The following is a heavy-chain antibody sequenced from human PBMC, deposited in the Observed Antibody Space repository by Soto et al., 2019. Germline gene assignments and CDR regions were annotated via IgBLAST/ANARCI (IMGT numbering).Heavy chain of an antibody. CDR1: GFTFSNFA. CDR2: ISGGGGTT. D-gene: IGHD6-6*01. V-gene: IGHV3-23*01. J-gene: IGHJ4*02. Sequence: GGSLRLSFAASGFTFSNFAMSWVRQAPGKGLEWVSVISGGGGTTYYADSVKGRFTISRDNSKNTLYLQMDSLRAEDTALYYCAKAMSTPSRPRNYFDYWGQGTLVTVSS. CDR3: AKAMSTPSRPRNYFDY.